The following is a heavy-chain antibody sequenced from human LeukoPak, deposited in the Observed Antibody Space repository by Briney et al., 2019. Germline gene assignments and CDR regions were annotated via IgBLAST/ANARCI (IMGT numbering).Heavy chain of an antibody. V-gene: IGHV3-23*01. Sequence: GGSLRLSCAASGFTFSSYAMSWVRQAPGKGLEWVSAISGSGGSTYYADSVKGRFTISRDNSKNTLYLQMNSLRAEDTAVYYCASLVADFWSGYYSYFDYWGQGTLVTVSS. D-gene: IGHD3-3*01. CDR3: ASLVADFWSGYYSYFDY. CDR2: ISGSGGST. CDR1: GFTFSSYA. J-gene: IGHJ4*02.